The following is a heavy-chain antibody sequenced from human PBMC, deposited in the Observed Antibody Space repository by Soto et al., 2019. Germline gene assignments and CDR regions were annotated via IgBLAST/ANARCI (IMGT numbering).Heavy chain of an antibody. CDR2: TYYRSKWSN. Sequence: SQTLSLACAVSGDSVSSNNAACNFIRQSPSRGLEWLGRTYYRSKWSNDYAVSVKSRITINPDTSKNQFSLQLNSVTPEDTAVYYCARQTKNYGMDVWGQGTTVTVSS. J-gene: IGHJ6*02. CDR1: GDSVSSNNAA. CDR3: ARQTKNYGMDV. V-gene: IGHV6-1*01.